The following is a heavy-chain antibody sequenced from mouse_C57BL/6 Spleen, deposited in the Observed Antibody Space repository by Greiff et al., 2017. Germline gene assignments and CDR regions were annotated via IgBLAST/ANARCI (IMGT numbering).Heavy chain of an antibody. CDR3: ARTYYYGRSYNFDY. V-gene: IGHV1-82*01. J-gene: IGHJ2*01. Sequence: QVQLQQSGPELVKPGASVKISCKASGYAFSSSWMNWVKQRPGKGLEWIGRISPGDGDTNYNGKFKGKATLTADKSSSTAYMQLSSLISEDSAVYFCARTYYYGRSYNFDYWGQGTTLTVSS. D-gene: IGHD1-1*01. CDR1: GYAFSSSW. CDR2: ISPGDGDT.